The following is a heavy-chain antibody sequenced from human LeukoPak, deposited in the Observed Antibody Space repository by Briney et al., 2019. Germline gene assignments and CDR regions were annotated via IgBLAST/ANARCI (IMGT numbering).Heavy chain of an antibody. CDR1: GYTFTGYY. J-gene: IGHJ6*02. V-gene: IGHV1-2*06. D-gene: IGHD2-2*01. CDR2: INPNSGGT. CDR3: ARGVVVVPAAPSPGYYYGMDV. Sequence: ASVKVSCKASGYTFTGYYMHWVRQAPGQGLEWMERINPNSGGTNYAQKFQGRVTMTRDTSISTAYMELSRLRSDDTAVYYCARGVVVVPAAPSPGYYYGMDVWGQGTTVTVSS.